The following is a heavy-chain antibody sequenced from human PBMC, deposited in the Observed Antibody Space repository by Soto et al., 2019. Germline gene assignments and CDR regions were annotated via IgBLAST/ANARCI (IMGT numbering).Heavy chain of an antibody. CDR1: GFTFSSYA. D-gene: IGHD6-13*01. CDR3: AKGIGDAVYSSSWYYYYGMDV. Sequence: EVQLLESGGGLVQPGGSLRLSCAASGFTFSSYAMSWVRQAPGKGLEWVSAISGSGGSTYYADSVKGRFTISRDNSKNTLYLQMNSLRDEDTAVYYCAKGIGDAVYSSSWYYYYGMDVWGQGTTVTVSS. V-gene: IGHV3-23*01. J-gene: IGHJ6*02. CDR2: ISGSGGST.